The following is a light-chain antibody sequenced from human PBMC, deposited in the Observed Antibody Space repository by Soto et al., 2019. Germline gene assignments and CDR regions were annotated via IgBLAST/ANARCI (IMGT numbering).Light chain of an antibody. J-gene: IGKJ4*01. CDR2: GAS. CDR1: QSVSSN. V-gene: IGKV3-15*01. Sequence: EIVMTQSPATLSVSPGERATLSCRASQSVSSNLAWYQQKPGQAPRLLIYGASTRATGIPARFSGSRSGTEFTLTISSLQSEDFAVYYCQQYNNWPPLTVGGGTKVEIK. CDR3: QQYNNWPPLT.